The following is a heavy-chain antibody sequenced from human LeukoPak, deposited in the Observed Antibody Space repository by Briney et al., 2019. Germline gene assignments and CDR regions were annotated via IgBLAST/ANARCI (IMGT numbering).Heavy chain of an antibody. CDR1: GFTFSNAW. V-gene: IGHV3-15*01. CDR2: IKSKTDGGTT. D-gene: IGHD3-9*01. Sequence: KPGGSLRLSCAASGFTFSNAWMSWVRQAPGKGLEWVGRIKSKTDGGTTDYAAPVKGRFTISRDDSKNTLYLQMNSLKTEDTAVYYCTTEYYDILTGYNSGIGLDYWGQGTLVTVSS. CDR3: TTEYYDILTGYNSGIGLDY. J-gene: IGHJ4*02.